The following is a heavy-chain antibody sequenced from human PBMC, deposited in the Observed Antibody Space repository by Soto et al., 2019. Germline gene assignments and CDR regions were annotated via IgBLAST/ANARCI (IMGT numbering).Heavy chain of an antibody. Sequence: SLRLSCAASGFTFNMYAISWVRQAPGKGLEWVAGIGGSGSNTYYADFVKGRFTISRDNPKNTLYLQMDSLRAEDTGTYYCARTITGYFWAGAYWGQGTQVTVSS. D-gene: IGHD1-1*01. J-gene: IGHJ4*02. CDR2: IGGSGSNT. CDR3: ARTITGYFWAGAY. V-gene: IGHV3-23*01. CDR1: GFTFNMYA.